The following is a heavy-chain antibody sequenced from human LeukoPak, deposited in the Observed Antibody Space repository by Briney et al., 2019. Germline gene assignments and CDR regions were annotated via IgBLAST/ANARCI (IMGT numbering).Heavy chain of an antibody. CDR2: IYYSGST. J-gene: IGHJ5*02. CDR3: ARDTLHILTGYYIRHNWFDP. Sequence: SETLSLTCTVSGGSIGSSSYYWGWIRQPPGKGLEWIGSIYYSGSTYYNPSLKSRVTMSVDTSKNQFSLKLSSVTAADTAVYYCARDTLHILTGYYIRHNWFDPWGQGTLVTVSS. V-gene: IGHV4-39*07. CDR1: GGSIGSSSYY. D-gene: IGHD3-9*01.